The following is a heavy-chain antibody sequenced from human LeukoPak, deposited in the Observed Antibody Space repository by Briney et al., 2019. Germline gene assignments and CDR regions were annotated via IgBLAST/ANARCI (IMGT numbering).Heavy chain of an antibody. CDR1: GYTFTGYY. Sequence: ASVKVSCKASGYTFTGYYMHWVRQAPGQGLEWMGRINPNSGGTNYAQKFQGRVTMTRDASISTAYMELSRLRSDDTAVYYCAIGPRGSSWFYYWDQGTLVTVSS. CDR2: INPNSGGT. CDR3: AIGPRGSSWFYY. D-gene: IGHD6-13*01. V-gene: IGHV1-2*06. J-gene: IGHJ4*02.